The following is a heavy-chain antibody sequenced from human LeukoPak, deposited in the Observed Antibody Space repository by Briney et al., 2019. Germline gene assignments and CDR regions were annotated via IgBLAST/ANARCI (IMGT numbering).Heavy chain of an antibody. Sequence: GGSLRLSCAASGFTFSSYTMNWVRQAPGKGLEWVSYISSSSSYIYYADSVKGRFTISRDNAENSLYLQMNSLRAEDTAVCYFARGSEGYCSGGGCYYGMDVWGQGTTVTVSS. D-gene: IGHD2-15*01. CDR3: ARGSEGYCSGGGCYYGMDV. V-gene: IGHV3-21*01. J-gene: IGHJ6*01. CDR1: GFTFSSYT. CDR2: ISSSSSYI.